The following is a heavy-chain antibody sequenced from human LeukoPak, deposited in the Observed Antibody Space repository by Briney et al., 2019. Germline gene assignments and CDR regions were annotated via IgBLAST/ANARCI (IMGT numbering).Heavy chain of an antibody. CDR3: ARNEYSYASDY. Sequence: SQTLSLTCAVYGGSFNTYYWGWIRQPPGRGLEWIGSIYYSGSTYYNPSLKSRVTISVDTSKNQFSLKLSSVTAADTAVYYCARNEYSYASDYWGQGTLVTVSS. CDR1: GGSFNTYY. J-gene: IGHJ4*02. V-gene: IGHV4-39*07. D-gene: IGHD5-18*01. CDR2: IYYSGST.